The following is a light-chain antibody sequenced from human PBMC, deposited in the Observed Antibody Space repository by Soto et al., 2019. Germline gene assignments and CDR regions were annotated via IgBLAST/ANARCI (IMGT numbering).Light chain of an antibody. CDR1: QSLIHSDGNSY. J-gene: IGKJ1*01. CDR2: KVS. Sequence: DVVMTQSPLSLPVTLGQPASISCRSSQSLIHSDGNSYLNWFQQRPGQSPRRLIYKVSDRDSGVPDRFTGSGSGPDFTLKISRVEAEEVGVYYCMQGTHWPWTFGQGTEVVIK. V-gene: IGKV2-30*02. CDR3: MQGTHWPWT.